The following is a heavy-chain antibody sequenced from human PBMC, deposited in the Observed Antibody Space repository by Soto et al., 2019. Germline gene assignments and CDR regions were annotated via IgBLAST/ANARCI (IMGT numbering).Heavy chain of an antibody. Sequence: QVQLVQSGAEVKKPGASVKVSCKASGYTFTSYDINWVRQATGQGLEWMGWMNPNSGNTGYAQKFQGRVTMTRNTSISTAYMELSSLRSEDTAVYYCARGGDDAWYNWNYGDYWGQGTLVTVSS. CDR2: MNPNSGNT. V-gene: IGHV1-8*01. D-gene: IGHD1-7*01. J-gene: IGHJ4*02. CDR1: GYTFTSYD. CDR3: ARGGDDAWYNWNYGDY.